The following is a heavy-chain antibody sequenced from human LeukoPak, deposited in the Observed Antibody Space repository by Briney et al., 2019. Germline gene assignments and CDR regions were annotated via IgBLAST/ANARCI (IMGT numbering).Heavy chain of an antibody. J-gene: IGHJ4*02. Sequence: GRSLRLSCAASGFTFSSYGFHWVRQAPGKGLEWVAVIWYDGSEKYYADSAKGRFTISRDNSKNTLYLQMNSLRAEDTAVYYCARDWVSVGVAGFDYWGQGTLVTVSS. CDR1: GFTFSSYG. CDR2: IWYDGSEK. V-gene: IGHV3-33*01. D-gene: IGHD6-19*01. CDR3: ARDWVSVGVAGFDY.